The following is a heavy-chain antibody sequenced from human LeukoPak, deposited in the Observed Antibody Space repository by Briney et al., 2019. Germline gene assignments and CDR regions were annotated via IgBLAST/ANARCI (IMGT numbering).Heavy chain of an antibody. D-gene: IGHD3-10*01. CDR3: ARTKDYYGSGYDGFDI. CDR2: IYYSGST. J-gene: IGHJ3*02. V-gene: IGHV4-59*01. Sequence: NPSETLSLTCTVSGGSISSYYWSWIRQPPGKGLEWIGYIYYSGSTNYSPSLKSRVTILVDTSKNQFSLKLSSVTAADTAVYYYARTKDYYGSGYDGFDIWGQGTMVTVSS. CDR1: GGSISSYY.